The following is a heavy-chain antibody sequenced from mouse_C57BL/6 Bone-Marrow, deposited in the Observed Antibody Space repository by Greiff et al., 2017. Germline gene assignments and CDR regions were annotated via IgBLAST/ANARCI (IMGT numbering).Heavy chain of an antibody. V-gene: IGHV5-6*01. CDR1: GFTFSSYG. J-gene: IGHJ2*01. CDR3: ARGGVVATNYFDS. D-gene: IGHD1-1*01. CDR2: ISSGGSYT. Sequence: EVQLVESGGDLVKPGGSLKLSCAASGFTFSSYGMSWVRQTPDKRLEWFATISSGGSYTYYPDSVKGRFTISRDNAKNTLYLQMSSLKSEDTAMYYCARGGVVATNYFDSWGQGTTLTVSS.